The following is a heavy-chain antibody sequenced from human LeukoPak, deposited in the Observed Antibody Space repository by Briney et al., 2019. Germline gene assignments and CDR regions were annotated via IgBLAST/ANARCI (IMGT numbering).Heavy chain of an antibody. D-gene: IGHD6-6*01. CDR3: AKGSPGYSASG. V-gene: IGHV3-23*01. Sequence: GGSLRLSCEASGFTFSNYGMSWVRQAPGKGLEWVSSISGRATNTYYPDSVKGRFTVFRDNSKNTLYLQMNSLRAEDTAVYYCAKGSPGYSASGWGQGTLVIVSS. CDR2: ISGRATNT. CDR1: GFTFSNYG. J-gene: IGHJ4*02.